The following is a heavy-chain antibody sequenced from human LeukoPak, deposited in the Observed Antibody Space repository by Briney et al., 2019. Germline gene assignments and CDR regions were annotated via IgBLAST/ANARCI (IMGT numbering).Heavy chain of an antibody. CDR3: ATDGSGNYYMDV. CDR2: FDPEDGET. J-gene: IGHJ6*03. D-gene: IGHD3-10*01. Sequence: ASVKVSCKVSGYTLTELSIHWVRQAPGKGLEWMGGFDPEDGETIYAQKFQGRVTMTEDTSTDTAYMELSSLRSEDTAVYYCATDGSGNYYMDVWGKGTTVTVSS. CDR1: GYTLTELS. V-gene: IGHV1-24*01.